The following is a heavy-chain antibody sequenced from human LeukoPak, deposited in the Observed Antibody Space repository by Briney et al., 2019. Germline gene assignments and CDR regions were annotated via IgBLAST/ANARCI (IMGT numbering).Heavy chain of an antibody. J-gene: IGHJ5*02. V-gene: IGHV4-39*07. Sequence: PSETLSLTCTVSGGSISSSSYYWGWIRQPPGKGLEWIGSIYYSGSTYYNPSLKSRVTISVDTSKNQFSLKLSSVTAADTAVYYCARGDVGATRDNWFDPWGQGTLVTVSS. CDR2: IYYSGST. D-gene: IGHD1-26*01. CDR3: ARGDVGATRDNWFDP. CDR1: GGSISSSSYY.